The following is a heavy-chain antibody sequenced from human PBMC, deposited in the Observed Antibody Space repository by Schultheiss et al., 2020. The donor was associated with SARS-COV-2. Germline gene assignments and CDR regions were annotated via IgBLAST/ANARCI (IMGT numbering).Heavy chain of an antibody. CDR1: GFTFSSYW. CDR2: INSDGSST. Sequence: GGSLRLSCAASGFTFSSYWMHWVRQAPGKGLVWVSRINSDGSSTSYADSVKGRFTISRDNSKNTLYLQMNSLRAEDTAVYYCARDSVWYYDFWSGYYYYYGMDVWGQGTTVTVSS. D-gene: IGHD3-3*01. CDR3: ARDSVWYYDFWSGYYYYYGMDV. V-gene: IGHV3-74*01. J-gene: IGHJ6*02.